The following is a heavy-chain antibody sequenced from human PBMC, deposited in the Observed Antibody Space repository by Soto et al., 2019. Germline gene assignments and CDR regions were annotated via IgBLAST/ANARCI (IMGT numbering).Heavy chain of an antibody. Sequence: QVQLVESGGGVVQPGGSLRLSCAASGFTFNTYGMHWVRQSPGKGLEWVAVISYDGSNKYYADSVKGRLTISRDNSKNRLYLQMNSLRAEDTDVYYCAKGQHCSITGCYFYYYGMDVWGQGTTVAVSS. CDR2: ISYDGSNK. CDR1: GFTFNTYG. D-gene: IGHD2-2*01. V-gene: IGHV3-30*18. CDR3: AKGQHCSITGCYFYYYGMDV. J-gene: IGHJ6*01.